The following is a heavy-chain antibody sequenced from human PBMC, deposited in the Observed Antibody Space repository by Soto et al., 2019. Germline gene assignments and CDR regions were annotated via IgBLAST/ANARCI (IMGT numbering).Heavy chain of an antibody. D-gene: IGHD2-2*01. CDR1: GGTFSSYA. CDR3: ARDGGYCSSTSCYGSYYYYGMDV. CDR2: ILPNFGTA. J-gene: IGHJ6*02. V-gene: IGHV1-69*06. Sequence: SVKVSCKTSGGTFSSYAISWVRQAPGQGLEWMGGILPNFGTANYAQKFQGRVTITADKSTSTAYMELSSLRSEDTAVYYCARDGGYCSSTSCYGSYYYYGMDVWGQGTTVTVSS.